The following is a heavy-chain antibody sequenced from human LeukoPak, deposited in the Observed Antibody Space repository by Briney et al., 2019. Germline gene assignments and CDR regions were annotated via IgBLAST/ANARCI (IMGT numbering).Heavy chain of an antibody. CDR2: IYSGGST. CDR3: AKPAYAGYYYYMDV. V-gene: IGHV3-66*04. CDR1: GFTVSSNY. Sequence: GGSLRLSCAASGFTVSSNYMSWVRQAPGKGLEWVSVIYSGGSTYYADSVKGRFTISRDNSKNTLYLQMNSLRVGDTAVYYCAKPAYAGYYYYMDVWGKGTTVTVSS. D-gene: IGHD3-16*01. J-gene: IGHJ6*03.